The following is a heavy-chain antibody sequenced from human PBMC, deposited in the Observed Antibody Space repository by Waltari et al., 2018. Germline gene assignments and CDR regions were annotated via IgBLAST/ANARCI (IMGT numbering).Heavy chain of an antibody. CDR3: VRRHWEAGYYRDQ. Sequence: QVQLQESGPGLVNPSETLSLTCAVSGIPVNSGFFGGWIRQAPGVGLAWMGSVYHSGDTDYNPPLESRVTMSRDTSKNQFSLKVRSVTAADTALYYCVRRHWEAGYYRDQWGPGTLVTVSS. D-gene: IGHD3-9*01. J-gene: IGHJ4*02. CDR1: GIPVNSGFF. CDR2: VYHSGDT. V-gene: IGHV4-38-2*01.